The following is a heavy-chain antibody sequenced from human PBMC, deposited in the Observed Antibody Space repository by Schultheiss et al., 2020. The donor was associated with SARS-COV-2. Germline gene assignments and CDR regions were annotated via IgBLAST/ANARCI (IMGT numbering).Heavy chain of an antibody. CDR3: ARGGLYGFYDY. CDR2: VTHSGST. Sequence: SETLSLTCAVSGGSFSDHYCTWIRQSPGKGLEYIGEVTHSGSTDYNPSLKSRVTISLDTSKNQFSLNLTAVTAADTAVYYCARGGLYGFYDYWGQGTLVTVSS. CDR1: GGSFSDHY. J-gene: IGHJ4*02. D-gene: IGHD4-17*01. V-gene: IGHV4-34*01.